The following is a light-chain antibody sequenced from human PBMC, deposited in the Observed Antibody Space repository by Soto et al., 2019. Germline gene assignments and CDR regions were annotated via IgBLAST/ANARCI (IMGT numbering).Light chain of an antibody. CDR1: KLGDKY. CDR3: QAWDSSHVV. V-gene: IGLV3-1*01. CDR2: QDN. Sequence: SYDLTQPPSVSVSPGQTATITCSGDKLGDKYACWYQQKPGQSPVLVIYQDNKRPSGIPERFSGSNSGNTATLTISGTQAMDEADYYCQAWDSSHVVFGGGTKLTVL. J-gene: IGLJ2*01.